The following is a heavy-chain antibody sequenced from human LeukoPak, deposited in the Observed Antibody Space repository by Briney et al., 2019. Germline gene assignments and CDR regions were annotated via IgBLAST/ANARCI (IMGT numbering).Heavy chain of an antibody. CDR1: GFIFSDFW. V-gene: IGHV3-7*01. D-gene: IGHD6-6*01. J-gene: IGHJ4*02. CDR3: ARGPNSNWSGLDF. CDR2: IKQDGSEK. Sequence: GSLRLSCVASGFIFSDFWMSWVRQAPGKGLEWVANIKQDGSEKYYVDSVKGRFTVSRDNAKNTLYLQVNNLRAEDTAVYYCARGPNSNWSGLDFWGQGTLLTVSS.